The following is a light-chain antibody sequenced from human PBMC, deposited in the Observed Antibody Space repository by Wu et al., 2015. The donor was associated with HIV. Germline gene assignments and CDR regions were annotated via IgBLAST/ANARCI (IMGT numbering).Light chain of an antibody. J-gene: IGKJ5*01. CDR3: QQYGRT. CDR2: DAS. V-gene: IGKV3-11*01. Sequence: DIVLTQSPATLSLSPGERATLSCRASQSVGSFLTWYQQKPGQAPRLLIYDASNRATGIPARFSGSGSGTDFTLTISRLEPEDFAVYYCQQYGRTFGQGTRLEIK. CDR1: QSVGSF.